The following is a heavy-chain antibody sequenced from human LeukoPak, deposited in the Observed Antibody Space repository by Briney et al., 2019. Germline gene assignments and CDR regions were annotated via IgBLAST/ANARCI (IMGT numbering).Heavy chain of an antibody. J-gene: IGHJ6*03. Sequence: GGSLRLSCAASGFTVSSNYMSWVRQAPGKGLEWVSVIDSGGSTYYADSVKGRFTISRDNSRNTLYLQMNSLRAEDTAVNYCARSTVVTGRYYYYYMDVWGKGTTVSVSS. CDR2: IDSGGST. V-gene: IGHV3-53*01. CDR1: GFTVSSNY. CDR3: ARSTVVTGRYYYYYMDV. D-gene: IGHD4-23*01.